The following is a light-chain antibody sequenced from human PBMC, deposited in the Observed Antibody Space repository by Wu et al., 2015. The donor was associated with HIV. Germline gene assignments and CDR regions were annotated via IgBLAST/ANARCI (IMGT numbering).Light chain of an antibody. CDR3: QGRE. CDR1: QSVSSN. Sequence: EIVMTQSPATLSVSPGERATLSCRASQSVSSNLAWYQHKPGQAPRLLIHSTSIRASGTPDRFSGSGSGTDFTLTISRLEPEDFAVYYCQGREFGGGTKIEIQ. J-gene: IGKJ4*01. V-gene: IGKV3D-15*01. CDR2: STS.